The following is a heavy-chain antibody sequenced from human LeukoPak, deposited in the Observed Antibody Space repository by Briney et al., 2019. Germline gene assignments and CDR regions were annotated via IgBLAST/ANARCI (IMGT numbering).Heavy chain of an antibody. Sequence: SETLSLTCTVSGGSISNYYWSWIRQPAGKGLEWIGQIHTSGSTNYNPPLKSRVTMSVDTPENQLSLTIRSVTAADTAVYYCARRDISSGWSVEYGGQGTLVTVSS. V-gene: IGHV4-4*07. J-gene: IGHJ4*02. CDR1: GGSISNYY. CDR2: IHTSGST. D-gene: IGHD6-19*01. CDR3: ARRDISSGWSVEY.